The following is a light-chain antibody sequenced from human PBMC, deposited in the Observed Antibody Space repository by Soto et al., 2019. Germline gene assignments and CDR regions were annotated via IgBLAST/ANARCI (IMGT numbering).Light chain of an antibody. V-gene: IGKV3-11*01. CDR3: QQRSNWPPSIT. CDR1: QSVSSY. CDR2: DAS. Sequence: EIVLTQSPATLSLSPGERATLSCSASQSVSSYLAWYQQKPGQAPRLLIYDASNRATGIPARFSGSGSGTDFTLTISSLEPEDFAVYDCQQRSNWPPSITFGQGTRLEIK. J-gene: IGKJ5*01.